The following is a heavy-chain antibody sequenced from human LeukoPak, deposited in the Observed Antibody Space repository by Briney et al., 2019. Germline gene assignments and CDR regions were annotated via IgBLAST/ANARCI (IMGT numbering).Heavy chain of an antibody. CDR2: IYPSDSDI. CDR1: GYTFTNYW. J-gene: IGHJ4*02. D-gene: IGHD5-18*01. CDR3: ARLIPGYSLFDY. Sequence: GESLKISCKGSGYTFTNYWIGWVRQMPGKGLEWMGSIYPSDSDIKYSPSFQGQVTISADKSITTAYLQWSSLKASDSAMYYCARLIPGYSLFDYWGQGTLVTVSS. V-gene: IGHV5-51*01.